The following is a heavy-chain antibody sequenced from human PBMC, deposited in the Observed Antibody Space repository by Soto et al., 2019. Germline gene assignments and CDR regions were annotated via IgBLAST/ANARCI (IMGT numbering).Heavy chain of an antibody. CDR2: IYSGGST. CDR1: GFTVSSNY. CDR3: ASWYSSSSGLSVGRANAFDI. Sequence: GGSLRLSCAASGFTVSSNYMSWVRQAPGKGLEWVSVIYSGGSTYYADSVKGRFTISRDNSKNTLYLQMNSLRAEDTAVYYGASWYSSSSGLSVGRANAFDIWGQGTMVTVSS. J-gene: IGHJ3*02. D-gene: IGHD6-6*01. V-gene: IGHV3-53*01.